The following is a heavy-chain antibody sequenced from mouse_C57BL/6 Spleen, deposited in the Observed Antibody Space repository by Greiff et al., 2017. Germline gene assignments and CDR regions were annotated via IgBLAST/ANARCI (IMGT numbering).Heavy chain of an antibody. CDR2: LSGGGGNT. CDR1: GFTFSSYT. J-gene: IGHJ2*01. CDR3: ARQLNFDY. V-gene: IGHV5-9*01. Sequence: EVKLMESGGGLVKPGGSLKLSCAASGFTFSSYTMSWVRQTPEKRLGWVATLSGGGGNTYYPDSVKGRFTISRDNAKNTLYLQMSSLRSEDTALYYCARQLNFDYWGQGTTLTVSS.